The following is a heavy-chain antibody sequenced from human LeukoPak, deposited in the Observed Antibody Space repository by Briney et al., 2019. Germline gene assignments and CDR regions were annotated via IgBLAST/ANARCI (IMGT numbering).Heavy chain of an antibody. J-gene: IGHJ4*02. Sequence: PGGSLRLSCAASGFTFSSYAMSWVRQAPGKGLEWVAFIRYDGSNKYYADSVKGRFTISRDNSKNTLYLQMNSLRSDDTAVYYCARDLAVAGTSLMDYWGQGTLVTVSS. V-gene: IGHV3-30*02. CDR3: ARDLAVAGTSLMDY. CDR1: GFTFSSYA. D-gene: IGHD6-19*01. CDR2: IRYDGSNK.